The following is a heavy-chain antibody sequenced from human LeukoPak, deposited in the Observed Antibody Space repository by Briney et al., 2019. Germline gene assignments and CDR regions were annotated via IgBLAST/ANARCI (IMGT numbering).Heavy chain of an antibody. CDR2: ISWDGGST. J-gene: IGHJ4*02. V-gene: IGHV3-43D*03. CDR1: GFTFDDYA. D-gene: IGHD1-26*01. CDR3: AKDRSIGTYYTFDH. Sequence: PGGSKRLSCAASGFTFDDYAMHWIRQAPGKGLEWVSLISWDGGSTDYADSVKGRFTISRDNSKNSLYLQMSSLTAADTAVYYCAKDRSIGTYYTFDHWGQGTLVTVSS.